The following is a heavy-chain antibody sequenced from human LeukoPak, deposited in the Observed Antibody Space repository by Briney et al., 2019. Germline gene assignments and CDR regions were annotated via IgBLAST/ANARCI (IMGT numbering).Heavy chain of an antibody. V-gene: IGHV3-30*02. CDR3: ARRAGAYSHPYDY. Sequence: GGSLRLSCAASEFTFSSYGMHWVRQVPGKGLEWVAFIRYDGSTKYYTDSVKGRFTISRDNSKNTLYLQMNSLRAEDTAVYYCARRAGAYSHPYDYWGQGTLVTVSS. D-gene: IGHD4/OR15-4a*01. CDR1: EFTFSSYG. CDR2: IRYDGSTK. J-gene: IGHJ4*02.